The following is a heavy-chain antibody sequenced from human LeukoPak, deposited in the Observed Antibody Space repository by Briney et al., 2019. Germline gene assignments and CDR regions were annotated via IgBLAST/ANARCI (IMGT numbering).Heavy chain of an antibody. CDR2: INNGGTTK. D-gene: IGHD3-10*01. V-gene: IGHV3-48*03. CDR3: ARDRPRSDSYYVFDY. CDR1: GYIFSNHE. J-gene: IGHJ4*02. Sequence: GGSLRLSREASGYIFSNHEMNWVRQAPGKGLEWLSYINNGGTTKYYADSVKGRFTISRDNAKNSLYLQMNSLRADDTAVYYCARDRPRSDSYYVFDYWGQGNLVIVSS.